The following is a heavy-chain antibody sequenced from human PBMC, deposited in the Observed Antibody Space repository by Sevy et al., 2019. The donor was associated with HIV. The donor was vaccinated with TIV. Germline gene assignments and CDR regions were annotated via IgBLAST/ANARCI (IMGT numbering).Heavy chain of an antibody. J-gene: IGHJ4*02. CDR3: ARQAAAGSFDY. V-gene: IGHV3-74*01. D-gene: IGHD6-13*01. Sequence: GRSLRLSCAASGFTFSSYWMHWVRQAPGKGLVWVSRINSDGSSTSYADSVKGRFTISRDNAKNTLYLQMNSLRAEDTAVYYCARQAAAGSFDYWGQGTLVTVSS. CDR2: INSDGSST. CDR1: GFTFSSYW.